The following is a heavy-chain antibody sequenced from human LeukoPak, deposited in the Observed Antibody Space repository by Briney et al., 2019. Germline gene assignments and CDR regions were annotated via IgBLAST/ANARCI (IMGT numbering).Heavy chain of an antibody. CDR2: IYYSGST. CDR1: GDSISGGHY. Sequence: SETLSLTCTVSGDSISGGHYWSWIRQPPGKGLEWIGYIYYSGSTNYNPSLKSRVTISVDTSKNQFSLKLSSVTAADTAVYYCARVLLSNYDFWSGYSNWFDPWGQGTLVTVSS. J-gene: IGHJ5*02. D-gene: IGHD3-3*01. CDR3: ARVLLSNYDFWSGYSNWFDP. V-gene: IGHV4-61*08.